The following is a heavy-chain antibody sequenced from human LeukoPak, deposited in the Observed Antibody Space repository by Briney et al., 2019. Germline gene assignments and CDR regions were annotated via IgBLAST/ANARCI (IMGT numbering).Heavy chain of an antibody. CDR2: TYYRSTWYN. J-gene: IGHJ5*02. V-gene: IGHV6-1*01. CDR3: ARRLTQYDCFDP. D-gene: IGHD2-2*01. Sequence: SQTLSPTCAISGDSVSSNSVTWNWIRRSPSRGLEWLGRTYYRSTWYNDYAVSVRGRITVNPDTSKNQFSLHLNSVTPEDTAVYYCARRLTQYDCFDPWGQGILVTVSS. CDR1: GDSVSSNSVT.